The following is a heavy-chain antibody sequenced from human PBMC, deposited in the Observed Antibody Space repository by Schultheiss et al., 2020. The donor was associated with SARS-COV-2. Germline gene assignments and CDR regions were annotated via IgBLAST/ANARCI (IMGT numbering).Heavy chain of an antibody. J-gene: IGHJ4*02. D-gene: IGHD2-2*01. CDR3: ARDPLGYCSSTSCPSDY. CDR2: IWYDGSNK. CDR1: GFTFSSYG. V-gene: IGHV3-33*08. Sequence: GGSLRLSCAASGFTFSSYGMHWVRQAPGKGLEWVAVIWYDGSNKYYADSVKGRFTISRDNSKNTLYLQMNSLRAEDTAVYYCARDPLGYCSSTSCPSDYWGQGTLVTVAS.